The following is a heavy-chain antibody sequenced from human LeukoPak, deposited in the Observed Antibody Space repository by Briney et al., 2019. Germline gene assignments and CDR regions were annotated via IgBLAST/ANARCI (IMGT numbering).Heavy chain of an antibody. CDR2: IYYSGST. D-gene: IGHD3-10*01. Sequence: SETLSLTCTVSGGSISSYYWSWIRQPPGKGLEWIGCIYYSGSTNYNPSFKSRVTISVDTSKNQFSLKLSSVTAADTAVYYCARSTMVRPFDPWGQGTLVTVSS. CDR1: GGSISSYY. V-gene: IGHV4-59*01. CDR3: ARSTMVRPFDP. J-gene: IGHJ5*02.